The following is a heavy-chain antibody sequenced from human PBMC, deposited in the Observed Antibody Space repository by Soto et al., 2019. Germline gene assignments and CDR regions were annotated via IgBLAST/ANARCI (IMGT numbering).Heavy chain of an antibody. J-gene: IGHJ6*02. CDR1: GGSISSYY. Sequence: QVQLQESGPGLVKPSETLSLTCTVSGGSISSYYWSWIRQPPGKGLEWIGYIYYSGSTNYNPSLKSRVTISVDTSKNQCSLKLSSVTAADTAVYYCARTTMGRGYGMDVWGQGTTVTVSS. D-gene: IGHD3-10*01. CDR3: ARTTMGRGYGMDV. V-gene: IGHV4-59*08. CDR2: IYYSGST.